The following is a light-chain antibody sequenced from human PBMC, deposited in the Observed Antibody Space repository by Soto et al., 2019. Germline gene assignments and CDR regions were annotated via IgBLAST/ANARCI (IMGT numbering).Light chain of an antibody. Sequence: EIVLTQSPGTLSLSPGERATLSCRASQSVSSSSLAWYQQKPGQAPRLLIYGASSRATGIPDRFSGSGSGTDFTLKISRVEAEDVGVYYCMQGTHWPWTFGQGTEVEIK. V-gene: IGKV3D-20*02. CDR3: MQGTHWPWT. CDR1: QSVSSSS. CDR2: GAS. J-gene: IGKJ1*01.